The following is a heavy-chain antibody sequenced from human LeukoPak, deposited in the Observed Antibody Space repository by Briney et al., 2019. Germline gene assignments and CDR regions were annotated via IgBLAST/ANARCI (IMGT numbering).Heavy chain of an antibody. Sequence: GGSLRLSCAPSGFTVNSYYLSWVRQAPGKGLAWVSVIYSGGSTYYADSVKGRFTISRDNSKNTLYLQMNSLRAEDTAVYYCARWLAVAGSFDYWGQGTLVTVSS. CDR1: GFTVNSYY. D-gene: IGHD6-19*01. J-gene: IGHJ4*02. V-gene: IGHV3-53*01. CDR3: ARWLAVAGSFDY. CDR2: IYSGGST.